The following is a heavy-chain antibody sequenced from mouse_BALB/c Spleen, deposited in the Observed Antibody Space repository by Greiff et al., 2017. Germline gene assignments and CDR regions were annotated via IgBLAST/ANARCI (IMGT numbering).Heavy chain of an antibody. CDR3: ASQYGSSYGVYFDY. Sequence: EVKLVESGGDLVKPGGSLKLSCAASGFTFSSYGMSWVRQTPDKRLEWVATISSGGSYTYYPDSVKGRFTISRDNAKNTLYLQMSSLKSVDPAMYYWASQYGSSYGVYFDYWGQGTTLTVSS. CDR1: GFTFSSYG. D-gene: IGHD1-1*01. CDR2: ISSGGSYT. J-gene: IGHJ2*01. V-gene: IGHV5-6*01.